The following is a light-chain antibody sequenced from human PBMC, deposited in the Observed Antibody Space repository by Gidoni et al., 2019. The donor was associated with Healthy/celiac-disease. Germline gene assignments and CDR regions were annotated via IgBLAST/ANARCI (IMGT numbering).Light chain of an antibody. CDR3: QQYNNWPS. V-gene: IGKV3-15*01. CDR1: QSVSSN. J-gene: IGKJ4*01. CDR2: GAS. Sequence: EIVMSQSPARLSGSQGERATLSCRASQSVSSNLAWYQQKPGQAHRLLIYGASTRATGIPARFSGSGSGTEFTLTISSLQYEDFAVYYCQQYNNWPSFGGGTKVEIK.